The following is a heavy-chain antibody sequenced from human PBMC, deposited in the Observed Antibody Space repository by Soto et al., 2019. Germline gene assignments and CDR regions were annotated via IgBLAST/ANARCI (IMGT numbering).Heavy chain of an antibody. J-gene: IGHJ6*03. CDR3: ASLGYCSGGSCATPYYYYYMDV. CDR1: GFTFSDHY. V-gene: IGHV3-72*01. CDR2: TRNKANSYTT. D-gene: IGHD2-15*01. Sequence: EVQLVESGGGLVQPGGSLRLSCAASGFTFSDHYMDWVRQAPGKGLEWVGRTRNKANSYTTEYAASVKGRFTISRDDSKNSLYLQMNSLKTEDTAVYYCASLGYCSGGSCATPYYYYYMDVWGKGTTVTVSS.